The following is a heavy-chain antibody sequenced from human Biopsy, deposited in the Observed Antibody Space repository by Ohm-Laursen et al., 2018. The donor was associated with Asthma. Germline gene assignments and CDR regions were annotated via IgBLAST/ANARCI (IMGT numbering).Heavy chain of an antibody. Sequence: SLRLSCTASGSTFRAHAMSWVRQAPGKGLEWVSTISGNSGITYYADSVKGRFTISRDNSQNTLYLHMDSLSAEDTAVYYCAKDRSGTWYGFDYWGQGTLVTVSS. D-gene: IGHD6-13*01. CDR1: GSTFRAHA. CDR3: AKDRSGTWYGFDY. J-gene: IGHJ4*02. CDR2: ISGNSGIT. V-gene: IGHV3-23*01.